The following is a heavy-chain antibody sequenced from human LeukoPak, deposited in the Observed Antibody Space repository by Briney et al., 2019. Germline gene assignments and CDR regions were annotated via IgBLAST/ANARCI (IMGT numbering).Heavy chain of an antibody. CDR3: AKDIRGYSYGSWFDP. Sequence: GRSLRLSCAASGFTFDDYAVHWVRQAPGKGLEWVSGISWNSGSIGYADSVKGRFTISRDNAKNSLYLQMNSLRAEDTALYYCAKDIRGYSYGSWFDPWGQGTLVTVSS. CDR1: GFTFDDYA. V-gene: IGHV3-9*01. J-gene: IGHJ5*02. D-gene: IGHD5-18*01. CDR2: ISWNSGSI.